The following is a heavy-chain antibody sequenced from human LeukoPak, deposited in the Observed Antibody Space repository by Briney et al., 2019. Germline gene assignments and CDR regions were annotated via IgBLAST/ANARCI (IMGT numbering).Heavy chain of an antibody. V-gene: IGHV1-46*01. CDR1: GYTFTDYA. Sequence: ASVKVSCKASGYTFTDYAIHWVRQAPGQGLEWVGVISPSGDFTSYAQNFQGRVTMTRDTSTSTGYVDLNSLRSEDTAVYYCATEIPKTGNFDCWGQGTLVTVSS. D-gene: IGHD3-9*01. J-gene: IGHJ4*02. CDR3: ATEIPKTGNFDC. CDR2: ISPSGDFT.